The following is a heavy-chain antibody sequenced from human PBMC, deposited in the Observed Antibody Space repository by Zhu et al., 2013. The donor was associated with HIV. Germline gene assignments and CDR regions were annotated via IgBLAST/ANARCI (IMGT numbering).Heavy chain of an antibody. V-gene: IGHV1-2*04. D-gene: IGHD1-26*01. J-gene: IGHJ5*02. CDR2: INPNSGGT. CDR3: ARGRPREWELRNNWFDP. Sequence: QVQLVQSGAEVKKPGASVKVSCKASGYTFTGYYMHWVRQAPGQGLEWMGWINPNSGGTNYAQKFQGWVTMTRDTSISTAYMELSRLRSDDTAVYYCARGRPREWELRNNWFDPWGQGTLVTVSS. CDR1: GYTFTGYY.